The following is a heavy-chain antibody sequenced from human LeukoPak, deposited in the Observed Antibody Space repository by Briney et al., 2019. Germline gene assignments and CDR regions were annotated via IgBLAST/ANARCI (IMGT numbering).Heavy chain of an antibody. V-gene: IGHV4-30-2*01. CDR2: IYHSGST. CDR3: ARAEYSRSWPNHAFDY. Sequence: SETLSLTCAVSAGSISSGGYSWSWIRQPPGKGLEWIGYIYHSGSTYYNPSLKSRVTISVDRSKNQFSLKLSSVTAADTAVYYCARAEYSRSWPNHAFDYWGQRTLVTVSS. D-gene: IGHD6-13*01. J-gene: IGHJ4*02. CDR1: AGSISSGGYS.